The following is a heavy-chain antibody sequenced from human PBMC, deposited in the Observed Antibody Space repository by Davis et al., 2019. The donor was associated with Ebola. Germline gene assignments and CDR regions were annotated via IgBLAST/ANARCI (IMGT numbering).Heavy chain of an antibody. J-gene: IGHJ4*02. V-gene: IGHV3-53*01. CDR3: ARVRAPYYFDY. CDR1: GFTFDDYA. Sequence: GESLKISCAASGFTFDDYAMHWVRQTPGEGLEWVSVLDSGATTNYADSVKGRFTISRDNSRNTVYLQMNSLRAEDTAVYYCARVRAPYYFDYWGQGTLVTVSS. CDR2: LDSGATT.